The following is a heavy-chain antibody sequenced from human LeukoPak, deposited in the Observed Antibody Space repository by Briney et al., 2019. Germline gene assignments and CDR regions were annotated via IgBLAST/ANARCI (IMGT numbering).Heavy chain of an antibody. D-gene: IGHD1-14*01. CDR1: GFTFDDYG. CDR2: ISGSGGST. J-gene: IGHJ4*02. V-gene: IGHV3-23*01. CDR3: ARVYRRYFDY. Sequence: GGSLRLSCAASGFTFDDYGMSWVRQAPGKGLEWGSAISGSGGSTYYADSVKGRFTISRDNAKNSLYLQMNSLRAEDTAVYYCARVYRRYFDYWGQGTLVTVSS.